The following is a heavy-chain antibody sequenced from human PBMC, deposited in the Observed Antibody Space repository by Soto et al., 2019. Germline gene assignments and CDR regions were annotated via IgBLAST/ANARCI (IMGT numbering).Heavy chain of an antibody. CDR1: GYTFTSSS. Sequence: QVQLVQSGAEVNKPGASVKISCKASGYTFTSSSMHWVRQAPGQGLEWVGVINPSDGRTAYAQRFQVRVTVRRDTFTSTVYMELNSLISEDTAMYYCARVRSSTWGAYDFWGQGSLVTVSS. V-gene: IGHV1-46*01. CDR3: ARVRSSTWGAYDF. J-gene: IGHJ4*02. CDR2: INPSDGRT. D-gene: IGHD2-2*01.